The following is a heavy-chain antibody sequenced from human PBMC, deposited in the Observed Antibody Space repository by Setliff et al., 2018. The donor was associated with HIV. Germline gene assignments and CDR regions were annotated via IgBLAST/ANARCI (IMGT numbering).Heavy chain of an antibody. D-gene: IGHD6-13*01. CDR3: ARVYSRSWFFFDH. V-gene: IGHV4-39*01. Sequence: PSETLSLTCSVSGDSINSDNFYWAWIRQPPGKELEWIGSVFYNGNTFYNPSLKSRVTLSIDTSNNQFSLKLTSVTAADTAVYYCARVYSRSWFFFDHWGQGILVTSPQ. CDR2: VFYNGNT. J-gene: IGHJ4*02. CDR1: GDSINSDNFY.